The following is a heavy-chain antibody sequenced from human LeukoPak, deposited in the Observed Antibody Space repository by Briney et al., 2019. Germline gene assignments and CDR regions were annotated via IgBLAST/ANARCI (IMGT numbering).Heavy chain of an antibody. CDR2: ISHSGRT. Sequence: SETLSLTCAVSGVSFSGYYWSWIRLPPGKGPGWIGEISHSGRTSYTPSLKGRVTISLDTSMNHFSLNLRFVTAADTAVYYCTRTSPGIPLDFWGRGTLVTVSS. D-gene: IGHD1-26*01. CDR1: GVSFSGYY. J-gene: IGHJ4*02. CDR3: TRTSPGIPLDF. V-gene: IGHV4-34*01.